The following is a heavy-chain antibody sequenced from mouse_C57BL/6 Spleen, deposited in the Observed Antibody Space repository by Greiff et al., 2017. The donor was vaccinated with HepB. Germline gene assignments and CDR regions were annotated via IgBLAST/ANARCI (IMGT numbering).Heavy chain of an antibody. D-gene: IGHD2-3*01. CDR3: ATMVTTRYYAMDD. Sequence: VKLVVSGAELMKPGASVKLSCKATGYTFTGYWIEWVKQRPGHGLEWIGEILPGSGSTNYNEKFKGKATFTADTSSTTAYMQLSSLTTEDSAIYYCATMVTTRYYAMDDWSQGTSVTVSS. CDR1: GYTFTGYW. J-gene: IGHJ4*01. V-gene: IGHV1-9*01. CDR2: ILPGSGST.